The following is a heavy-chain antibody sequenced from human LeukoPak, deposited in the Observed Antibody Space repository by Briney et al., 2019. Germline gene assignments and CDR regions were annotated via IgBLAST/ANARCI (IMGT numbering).Heavy chain of an antibody. CDR1: GGTFSSYA. CDR2: IIPIFGTA. Sequence: SVKVSCKASGGTFSSYAISWVRQAPGQGLEWMGRIIPIFGTANYAQKFQGRVTITTDESTSTAYMELSSLRPEDTAVYYCAGDRRLFYYDSSGYSPGLTYWGQGTLVTVSS. D-gene: IGHD3-22*01. CDR3: AGDRRLFYYDSSGYSPGLTY. J-gene: IGHJ4*02. V-gene: IGHV1-69*05.